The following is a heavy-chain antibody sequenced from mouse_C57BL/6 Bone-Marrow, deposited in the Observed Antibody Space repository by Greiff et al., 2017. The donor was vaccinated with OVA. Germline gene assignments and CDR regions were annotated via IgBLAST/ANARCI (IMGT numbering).Heavy chain of an antibody. J-gene: IGHJ3*01. V-gene: IGHV5-9-1*02. CDR1: GFTFSSYA. CDR2: ISSGGDYI. Sequence: EVHLVESGEGLVKPGGSLKLSCAASGFTFSSYAMSWVRQTPEKRLEWVAYISSGGDYIYYADTVKGRFTISRDNARNTRYLQMSSLKSEDTAMYYCTREGGGIAYWGQGTLVTVSA. CDR3: TREGGGIAY.